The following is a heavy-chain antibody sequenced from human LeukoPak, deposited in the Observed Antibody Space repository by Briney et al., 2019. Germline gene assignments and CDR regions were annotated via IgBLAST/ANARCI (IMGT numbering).Heavy chain of an antibody. CDR3: ARGGAEVNY. CDR1: GFTFSSYA. J-gene: IGHJ4*02. D-gene: IGHD3-16*01. V-gene: IGHV3-30-3*01. CDR2: ISYDGSNK. Sequence: GRSLRLSCAASGFTFSSYAMHWVRQAPGKGLEWVAVISYDGSNKYYADSVKGRFTISRDNSKNTLYLHMNSLRAEDTAVYYCARGGAEVNYWGQGTLVTVSS.